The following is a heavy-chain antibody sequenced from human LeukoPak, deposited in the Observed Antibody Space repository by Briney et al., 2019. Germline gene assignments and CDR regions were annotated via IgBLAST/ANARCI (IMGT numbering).Heavy chain of an antibody. J-gene: IGHJ4*02. V-gene: IGHV1-18*01. Sequence: VASVKVSCQASGYTFTSYGISWVRQDPGQGLEWMGWISAYNGNTNYAQKLQGRVTMTTDTSTSTAYMELRSLRSDDTAVYYCARVVEEWLVDYWGQGTLVTASS. CDR1: GYTFTSYG. D-gene: IGHD6-19*01. CDR2: ISAYNGNT. CDR3: ARVVEEWLVDY.